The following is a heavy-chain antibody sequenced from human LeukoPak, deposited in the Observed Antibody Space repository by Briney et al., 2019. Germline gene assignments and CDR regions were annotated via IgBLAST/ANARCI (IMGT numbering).Heavy chain of an antibody. Sequence: ASVKVSCKASGYPFTTYYIHWVRQAPGQGLEWMGIINPSGGSTSYAQKFQGRVTMTRDTSTSTVYMELSSLRSEDTAVYYCAREGYCSSTSCRGSVNWFDPWGQGTLVTVSS. J-gene: IGHJ5*02. V-gene: IGHV1-46*01. D-gene: IGHD2-2*01. CDR1: GYPFTTYY. CDR3: AREGYCSSTSCRGSVNWFDP. CDR2: INPSGGST.